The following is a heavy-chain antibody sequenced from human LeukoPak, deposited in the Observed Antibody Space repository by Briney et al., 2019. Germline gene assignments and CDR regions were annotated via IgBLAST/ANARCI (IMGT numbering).Heavy chain of an antibody. CDR2: INDDGSFR. D-gene: IGHD3-10*01. Sequence: GGSLSLSCAASGITFSGAWMHWVRQAPGKGLVWVSRINDDGSFRRYANSVKGRFTISRDNAKNTLFLQMDSLRAEDTAVYYCARVSGPGMNEYYHLWGQGTLVTVSS. CDR3: ARVSGPGMNEYYHL. V-gene: IGHV3-74*01. J-gene: IGHJ1*01. CDR1: GITFSGAW.